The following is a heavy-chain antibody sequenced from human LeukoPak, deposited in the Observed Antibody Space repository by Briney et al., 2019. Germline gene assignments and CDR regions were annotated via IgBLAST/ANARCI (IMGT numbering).Heavy chain of an antibody. CDR3: ARGIDGSGSYTLFDY. J-gene: IGHJ4*02. CDR2: ISSSGSYI. V-gene: IGHV3-21*01. Sequence: GGSLRLSCAASGFTFSSYSMNWVRQAPGKGLEWVSSISSSGSYIYYADSVKGRFTISRDNAKNSLYLQMNSLRAEDTAVYYCARGIDGSGSYTLFDYWGQGTLVTVSS. CDR1: GFTFSSYS. D-gene: IGHD3-10*01.